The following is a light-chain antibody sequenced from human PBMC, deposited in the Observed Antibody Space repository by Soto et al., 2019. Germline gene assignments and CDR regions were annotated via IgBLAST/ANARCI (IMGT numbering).Light chain of an antibody. CDR3: QQSYSTPIT. V-gene: IGKV1-39*01. CDR1: QDINNF. Sequence: DIQMTQSPSSLCASFWYSVIITCQASQDINNFLNWYQQKPGKAPKLLIYAASSLQSGVPSRFSGSGSGTDFTLTISSLQPEDFATYYCQQSYSTPITFGQGTRLEIK. CDR2: AAS. J-gene: IGKJ5*01.